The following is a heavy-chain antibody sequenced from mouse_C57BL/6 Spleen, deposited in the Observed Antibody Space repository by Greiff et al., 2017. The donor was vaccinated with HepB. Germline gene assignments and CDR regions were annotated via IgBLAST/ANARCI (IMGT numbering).Heavy chain of an antibody. V-gene: IGHV5-4*01. J-gene: IGHJ3*01. CDR2: ISDGGSYT. CDR3: AREVYYGSRYLAGLAY. Sequence: EVQLVESGGGLVKPGGSLKLSCAASGFTFSSYAMSWVRQTPEKRLEWAATISDGGSYTYYPDNVKGRFTIYRDNAKNNLYLQMSHLKSGDTAMYYCAREVYYGSRYLAGLAYWSQGTLVTVSA. D-gene: IGHD1-1*01. CDR1: GFTFSSYA.